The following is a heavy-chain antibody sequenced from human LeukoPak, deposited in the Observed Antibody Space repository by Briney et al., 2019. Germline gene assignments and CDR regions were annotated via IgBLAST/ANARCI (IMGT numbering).Heavy chain of an antibody. CDR3: ARGATPALYSSGWTFFDY. V-gene: IGHV1-69*04. CDR1: GGTFSSYA. D-gene: IGHD6-19*01. J-gene: IGHJ4*02. Sequence: ASVKVSCKASGGTFSSYAISWVRQAPGQGLEWMGRIIPILGIANYAQKFQGRVTITADKSTSTAYMELSSLRSEDTAVYYCARGATPALYSSGWTFFDYWGQGTLVTVSS. CDR2: IIPILGIA.